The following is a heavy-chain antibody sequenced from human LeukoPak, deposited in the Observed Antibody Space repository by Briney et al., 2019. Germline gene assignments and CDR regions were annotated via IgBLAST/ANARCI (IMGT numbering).Heavy chain of an antibody. CDR3: ARTIAVAGIIDY. J-gene: IGHJ4*02. CDR2: IYYSGST. Sequence: SETLSLTCTVSGGSISSSYYYWGWIRQPPGKGLEWIGSIYYSGSTYYNPSLKNRVTISVDTSKNQFSLKLSSVTAADTAVYYCARTIAVAGIIDYWAREPWSPSPQ. CDR1: GGSISSSYYY. D-gene: IGHD6-19*01. V-gene: IGHV4-39*07.